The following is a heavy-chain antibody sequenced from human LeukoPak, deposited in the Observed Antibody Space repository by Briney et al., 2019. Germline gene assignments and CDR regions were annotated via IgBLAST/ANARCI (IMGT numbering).Heavy chain of an antibody. D-gene: IGHD1-26*01. CDR2: VMQDGNDK. Sequence: GGSLRLSCAASGFTFSTYCMSWVRPAPGKGLEWVANVMQDGNDKYYVDSVKGRFTISRDNAKNSLYLQLNSLRVEDTAVYYCASRIVGTPDYFDYWGQGTLVTVSS. V-gene: IGHV3-7*01. CDR3: ASRIVGTPDYFDY. CDR1: GFTFSTYC. J-gene: IGHJ4*02.